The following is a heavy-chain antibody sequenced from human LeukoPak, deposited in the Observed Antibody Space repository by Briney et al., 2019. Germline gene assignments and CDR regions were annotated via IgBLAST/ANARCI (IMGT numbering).Heavy chain of an antibody. J-gene: IGHJ4*02. V-gene: IGHV4-59*01. CDR3: ARGIGLSSGYYYVFVGFDY. CDR1: GGSISNYY. CDR2: IYYSGST. D-gene: IGHD3-22*01. Sequence: NTSETLSLTCTVSGGSISNYYWSWTRQPPGKGLEWIGYIYYSGSTNYNPSLKSRVTISVDTSKNQFSLKLSSVTAADTAVYYCARGIGLSSGYYYVFVGFDYWGQGTLVTVSS.